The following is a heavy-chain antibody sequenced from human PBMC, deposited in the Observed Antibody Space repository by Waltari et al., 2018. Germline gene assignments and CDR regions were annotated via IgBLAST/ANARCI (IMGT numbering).Heavy chain of an antibody. V-gene: IGHV4-39*07. J-gene: IGHJ6*02. Sequence: QLQLQESGPGLVKPSETLSLTCTVSGGSISSSSYHWGWIRQPPGKGLEWIGSIYYSGSTYYNPSLKSRVTISVDTSKNQFSLKLSSVTAADTAVYYCASLTVTLDYYYYYGMDVWGQGTTVTVSS. D-gene: IGHD4-17*01. CDR1: GGSISSSSYH. CDR2: IYYSGST. CDR3: ASLTVTLDYYYYYGMDV.